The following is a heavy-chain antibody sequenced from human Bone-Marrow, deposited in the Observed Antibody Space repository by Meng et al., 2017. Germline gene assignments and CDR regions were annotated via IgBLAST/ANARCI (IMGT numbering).Heavy chain of an antibody. V-gene: IGHV4-4*07. CDR2: IYTSGST. CDR1: GGSISSYY. J-gene: IGHJ3*02. CDR3: ARNSGGSYGAFDI. D-gene: IGHD1-26*01. Sequence: GSLRLSCTVSGGSISSYYWSWIRQPAGKGLEWIGRIYTSGSTNYNPSLKSRVTMSVDTSKNQFSLKLSSVTAADTAVYYCARNSGGSYGAFDIWGQGTMVTVSS.